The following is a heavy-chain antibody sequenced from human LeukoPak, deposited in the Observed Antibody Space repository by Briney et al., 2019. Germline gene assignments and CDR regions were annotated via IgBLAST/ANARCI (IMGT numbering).Heavy chain of an antibody. CDR2: ISRSGTNT. CDR3: AKDWPVSGDHYSPFDY. J-gene: IGHJ4*02. CDR1: GFTFSSHA. Sequence: GGSLRLSCAASGFTFSSHAMSWVRQAPGMGLEWVAAISRSGTNTYYVDSVKGRFTISRDSSKNTLHLQMDSLRAEDTAVYYCAKDWPVSGDHYSPFDYWGQGTLATVSS. V-gene: IGHV3-23*01. D-gene: IGHD4-11*01.